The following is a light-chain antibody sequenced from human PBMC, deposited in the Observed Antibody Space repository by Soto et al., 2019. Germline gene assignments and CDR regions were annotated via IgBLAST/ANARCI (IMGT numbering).Light chain of an antibody. J-gene: IGLJ3*02. Sequence: QSVLTQPPSVSAAPGQKVTVSCSGSRSNIGNNYVSWYQHLPGTAPKLLIYDNDKRPSGIPDRFSASKSGTSATLGITGLQTGDEADYYCEAWDSSLSAGVFSGGTKVTVL. V-gene: IGLV1-51*01. CDR2: DND. CDR3: EAWDSSLSAGV. CDR1: RSNIGNNY.